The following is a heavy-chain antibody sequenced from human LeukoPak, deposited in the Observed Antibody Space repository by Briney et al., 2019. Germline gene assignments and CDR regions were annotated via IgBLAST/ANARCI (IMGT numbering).Heavy chain of an antibody. J-gene: IGHJ4*02. CDR2: INHSGST. CDR3: ARVIAAAGPIDY. D-gene: IGHD6-13*01. Sequence: SETLSLTCAVYGGSFSGYFWSWIRQPPGKGLEWIGDINHSGSTNYNPSLKSRVTISVDTSKNQFSLKLSSVTAADTAVYYRARVIAAAGPIDYWGQGTLVTVSS. CDR1: GGSFSGYF. V-gene: IGHV4-34*01.